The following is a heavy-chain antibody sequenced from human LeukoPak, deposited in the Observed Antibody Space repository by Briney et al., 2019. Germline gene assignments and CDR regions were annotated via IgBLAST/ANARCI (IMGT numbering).Heavy chain of an antibody. Sequence: GGSLRLSCAASGFTFSSYWMSWVRQAPGKGLEWVANIKPDGSEKYCVDSVKGRFTISRDNAKKSLYLQMNSLRAEDTAVYYCARGDFNDYGDYADAFEIWGQGTMVTVSA. CDR3: ARGDFNDYGDYADAFEI. CDR2: IKPDGSEK. J-gene: IGHJ3*02. V-gene: IGHV3-7*01. CDR1: GFTFSSYW. D-gene: IGHD4-17*01.